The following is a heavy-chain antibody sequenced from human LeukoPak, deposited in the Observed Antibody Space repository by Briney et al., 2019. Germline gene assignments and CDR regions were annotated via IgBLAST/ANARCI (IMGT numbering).Heavy chain of an antibody. CDR2: IYYSGST. CDR1: GGSISSYY. J-gene: IGHJ4*02. D-gene: IGHD3-22*01. Sequence: SETLSLTCTVSGGSISSYYWSWIRQPPGKGLEWNGYIYYSGSTNYNPSLKSRVTISVDTSKNQFSLKLSSGTAADTAVYYCAREVPNYYDSSGSNDYWGQGTLVTVSS. V-gene: IGHV4-59*12. CDR3: AREVPNYYDSSGSNDY.